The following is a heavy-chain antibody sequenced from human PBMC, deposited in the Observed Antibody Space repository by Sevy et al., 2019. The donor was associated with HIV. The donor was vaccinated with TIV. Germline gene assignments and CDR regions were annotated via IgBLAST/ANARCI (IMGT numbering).Heavy chain of an antibody. J-gene: IGHJ3*02. Sequence: GGSLRLSCAASGFTFDDYAMHWVRQAPGKGLEWVSGISWNSGSIGYADSVKGRFTISRDNAKNSLYLQMNSLRAEDTALYYCAKYSKLGYSYGGAFDIWGQGTMVTVSS. CDR3: AKYSKLGYSYGGAFDI. V-gene: IGHV3-9*01. CDR1: GFTFDDYA. D-gene: IGHD5-18*01. CDR2: ISWNSGSI.